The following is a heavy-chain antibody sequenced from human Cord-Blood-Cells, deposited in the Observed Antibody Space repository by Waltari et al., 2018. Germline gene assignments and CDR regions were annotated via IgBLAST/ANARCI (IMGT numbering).Heavy chain of an antibody. D-gene: IGHD2-2*01. J-gene: IGHJ3*02. CDR2: INPNRGGT. Sequence: QVQLVQSGAEVKKPGASVKVSCKASGYPFTGYYMHWARQAPGQGLEWKGRINPNRGGTNYAQKFQGRVTMTRVTSISTAYMELSRLRSDDTAVYYCAGCSSTSCYVAFDIWGQGTMVTVSS. V-gene: IGHV1-2*06. CDR3: AGCSSTSCYVAFDI. CDR1: GYPFTGYY.